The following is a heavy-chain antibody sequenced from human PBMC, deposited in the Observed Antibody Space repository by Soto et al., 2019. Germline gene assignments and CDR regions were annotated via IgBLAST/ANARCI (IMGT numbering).Heavy chain of an antibody. D-gene: IGHD4-17*01. V-gene: IGHV4-59*08. J-gene: IGHJ4*02. CDR1: GGYISRYY. CDR3: ARRYGPGFDY. Sequence: SETLSPTCTVPGGYISRYYWSWIRQPPGKGLEWIGYIYYSGSTSYNPSLKSRVTISVDTSKNQFSLKLSSVTAAFTAVYYCARRYGPGFDYWGQGTLVTVSS. CDR2: IYYSGST.